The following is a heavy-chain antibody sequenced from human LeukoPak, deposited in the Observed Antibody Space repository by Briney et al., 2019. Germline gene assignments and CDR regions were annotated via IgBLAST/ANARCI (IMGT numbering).Heavy chain of an antibody. D-gene: IGHD2-2*01. V-gene: IGHV3-23*01. CDR2: IGSSGGST. CDR1: GFTFSSYD. J-gene: IGHJ4*02. Sequence: PGGSLRLSCAASGFTFSSYDMSWVRQAPGKGLEWVSVIGSSGGSTYYADSVKGRFTISRDNSKNTLYLQMNSLRAEDTAVYYCAKVGGGCSSTSCYPIPNFDYWGQGTLVTVSS. CDR3: AKVGGGCSSTSCYPIPNFDY.